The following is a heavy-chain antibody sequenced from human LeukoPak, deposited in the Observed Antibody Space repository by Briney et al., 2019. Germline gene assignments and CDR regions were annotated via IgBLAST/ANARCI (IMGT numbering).Heavy chain of an antibody. CDR2: VYYNGSA. CDR1: GHPINYYY. D-gene: IGHD2-15*01. J-gene: IGHJ4*02. Sequence: PSETLSLTCTVYGHPINYYYCSSIRQSPGKGLECIRYVYYNGSAKYNPSLKGRVTISVDMSKNQFSLKVSSVTAADTAIYYCARKGGHFDYWGQGTLVTVSS. V-gene: IGHV4-59*01. CDR3: ARKGGHFDY.